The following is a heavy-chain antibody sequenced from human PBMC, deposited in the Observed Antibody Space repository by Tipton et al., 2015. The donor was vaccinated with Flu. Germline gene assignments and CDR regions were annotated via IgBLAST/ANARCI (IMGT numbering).Heavy chain of an antibody. CDR2: INPNSGGT. J-gene: IGHJ6*02. V-gene: IGHV1-2*02. CDR1: GYTFTGYY. D-gene: IGHD6-6*01. Sequence: QLVQSGAEVKKPGASVKVSCKASGYTFTGYYIHWVRQAPGQGLEWMGWINPNSGGTNYAQKFQGRVTMTRDTSISTAYMELSRLRSDDTAVYYCAREAARQLYYYSGMDVWGQGTTVTVSS. CDR3: AREAARQLYYYSGMDV.